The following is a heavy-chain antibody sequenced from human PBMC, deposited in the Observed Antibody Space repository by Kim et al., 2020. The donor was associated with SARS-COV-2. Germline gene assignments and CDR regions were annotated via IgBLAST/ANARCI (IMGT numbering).Heavy chain of an antibody. J-gene: IGHJ5*02. CDR3: ARGIDR. CDR1: TYIFTDYY. Sequence: ASVKVSCEASTYIFTDYYIHWVRQAPGQGLEWMGWINFNSGDTNYAQNFQGRATMTRDTSISTAYMELSRLRSDDTAVYYCARGIDRWGQGTLVTVTS. CDR2: INFNSGDT. V-gene: IGHV1-2*02. D-gene: IGHD3-3*02.